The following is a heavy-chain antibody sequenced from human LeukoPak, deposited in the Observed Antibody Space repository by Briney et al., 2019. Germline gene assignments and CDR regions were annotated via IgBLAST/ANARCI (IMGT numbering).Heavy chain of an antibody. J-gene: IGHJ4*02. CDR2: IYYSGST. Sequence: SETLSLTCTVSGGSISSSSYYWGWIRQPPGKGLEWIGSIYYSGSTYYNPSLKSRVTISVDTSKNQFSLKLSSVTAADTAVYYCARNPRFGELFGWGQGTLVTVSS. D-gene: IGHD3-10*01. CDR3: ARNPRFGELFG. V-gene: IGHV4-39*07. CDR1: GGSISSSSYY.